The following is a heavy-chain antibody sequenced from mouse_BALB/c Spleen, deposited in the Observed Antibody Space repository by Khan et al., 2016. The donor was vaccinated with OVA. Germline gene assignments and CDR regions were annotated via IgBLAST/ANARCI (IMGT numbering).Heavy chain of an antibody. CDR3: TSHLTGSFAY. J-gene: IGHJ3*01. D-gene: IGHD4-1*01. CDR2: ISSAGSYT. CDR1: GFTFSNYG. V-gene: IGHV5-6*01. Sequence: EVQLVESGGDLVKPGGSLKLSCAASGFTFSNYGMSWVRQTPDKRLEWVATISSAGSYTYLPDSVKGRFTISRNNAKNTLYLQMTSLRSEDTAMFYCTSHLTGSFAYWGQGTLVTVST.